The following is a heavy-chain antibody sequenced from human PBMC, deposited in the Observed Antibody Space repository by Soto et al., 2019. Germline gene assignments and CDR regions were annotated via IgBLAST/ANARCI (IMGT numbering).Heavy chain of an antibody. D-gene: IGHD1-26*01. CDR3: ARDLGPYYYYGMDV. CDR1: GGTFSSYA. CDR2: IVPIVDTS. V-gene: IGHV1-69*13. J-gene: IGHJ6*02. Sequence: SVKVSCKTSGGTFSSYAISWVRQAPGQGLEWMGGIVPIVDTSTYAQKFQGRVTITADESTSTAYMELSSLRSEDTAVYYCARDLGPYYYYGMDVWGQGTTVTVSS.